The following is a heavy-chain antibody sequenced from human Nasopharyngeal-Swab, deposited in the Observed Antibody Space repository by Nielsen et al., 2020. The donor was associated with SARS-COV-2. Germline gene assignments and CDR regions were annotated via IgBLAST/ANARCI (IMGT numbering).Heavy chain of an antibody. J-gene: IGHJ4*02. D-gene: IGHD6-13*01. CDR1: GYTFTNYY. CDR3: ARGWYADFDF. V-gene: IGHV1-46*01. Sequence: ASVKVSCKASGYTFTNYYIHWVRQAPGQGLEWVGIVHPSTGSTTYAQRFQDRVTMTSDTSISTAYMELSSLRSEDTAIYYCARGWYADFDFWGQGTLVTVSS. CDR2: VHPSTGST.